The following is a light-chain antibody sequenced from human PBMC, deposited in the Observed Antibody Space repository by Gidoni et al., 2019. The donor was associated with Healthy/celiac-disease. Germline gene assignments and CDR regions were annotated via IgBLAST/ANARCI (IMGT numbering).Light chain of an antibody. CDR1: QSVSSN. V-gene: IGKV3-15*01. Sequence: EIVMTQSPATLSVSPGERATLSCRASQSVSSNLAWYQRKPGQAPRLLIYGASTRATGIPARFSGSGSGTEFTLTISSLQSEDFAVYYRQQYNNWPPYTFGQGTKLEIK. CDR3: QQYNNWPPYT. J-gene: IGKJ2*01. CDR2: GAS.